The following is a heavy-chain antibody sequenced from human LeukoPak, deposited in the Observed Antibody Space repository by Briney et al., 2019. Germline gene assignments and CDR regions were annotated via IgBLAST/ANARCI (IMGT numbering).Heavy chain of an antibody. D-gene: IGHD6-19*01. CDR2: ISGGSGYI. J-gene: IGHJ4*02. V-gene: IGHV3-21*01. CDR3: ARAIAVAGGY. CDR1: GFTFSSYS. Sequence: PGGSLRLSCAASGFTFSSYSMNWVRQAPGKGLEWVSYISGGSGYIYYADSVKGRFTISRDNAKNSLYLQMNSLRAEDTAVYYCARAIAVAGGYWGQGTLVTVSS.